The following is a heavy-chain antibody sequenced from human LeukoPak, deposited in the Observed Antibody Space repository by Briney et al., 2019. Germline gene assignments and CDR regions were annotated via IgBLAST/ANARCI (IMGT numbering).Heavy chain of an antibody. Sequence: GGSLRLSCTASGFTFSTYWMNWVRQAPGKGLEWVANIRQDGREKYYLESVKGRFVISRDNAKNSLYLQMNGLRDEDTAVYYCARDWGGGSRSTYWGQGTLVTVSS. J-gene: IGHJ4*02. CDR1: GFTFSTYW. CDR3: ARDWGGGSRSTY. CDR2: IRQDGREK. V-gene: IGHV3-7*05. D-gene: IGHD2-15*01.